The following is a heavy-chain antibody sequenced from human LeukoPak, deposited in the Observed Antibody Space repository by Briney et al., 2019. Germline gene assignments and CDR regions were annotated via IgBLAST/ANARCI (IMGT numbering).Heavy chain of an antibody. CDR1: GFTFSSYG. Sequence: GGSLRLSCAASGFTFSSYGMHWVRQAPGKGLEWVAFIRYDGSNKYYADSVKGRFTISRDNSKNTLYLQMNSLRAEDTAVYYCAKDRVAVMWWSRVSPTYYYYMDVWGKGTTVTASS. D-gene: IGHD2-21*01. V-gene: IGHV3-30*02. J-gene: IGHJ6*03. CDR2: IRYDGSNK. CDR3: AKDRVAVMWWSRVSPTYYYYMDV.